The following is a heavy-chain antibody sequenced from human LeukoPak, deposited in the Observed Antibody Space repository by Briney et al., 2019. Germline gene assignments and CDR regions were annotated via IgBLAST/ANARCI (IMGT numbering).Heavy chain of an antibody. CDR1: GFTFSSYW. D-gene: IGHD6-13*01. CDR2: INQDGSEK. Sequence: GGSLRLSCAASGFTFSSYWMSWVRQTPGKGLEWVANINQDGSEKDYVDSMKGRFTISRDNAKNSMYLQMNILRAEYTAVYYCARIGYSSSCFDYWGQGTLVTVSS. J-gene: IGHJ4*02. CDR3: ARIGYSSSCFDY. V-gene: IGHV3-7*01.